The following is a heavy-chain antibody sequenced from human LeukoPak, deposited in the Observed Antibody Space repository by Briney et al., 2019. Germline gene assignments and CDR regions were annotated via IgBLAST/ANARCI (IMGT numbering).Heavy chain of an antibody. J-gene: IGHJ4*02. D-gene: IGHD2-15*01. Sequence: GGSLRLSCAASGFPFSNYWMHWVRQAPGKGPEWVARVYKDGSITNYADSVKGRFTISRDNAKNSLYLQMNSLRAEDTALYYCAMVGEDYFDYWGQGTLVTVSS. CDR1: GFPFSNYW. CDR2: VYKDGSIT. V-gene: IGHV3-74*01. CDR3: AMVGEDYFDY.